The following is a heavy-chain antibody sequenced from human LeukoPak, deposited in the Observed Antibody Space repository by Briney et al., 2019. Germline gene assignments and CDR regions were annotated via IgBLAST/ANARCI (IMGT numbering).Heavy chain of an antibody. D-gene: IGHD2-2*01. V-gene: IGHV1-8*02. J-gene: IGHJ4*02. CDR3: ARSRAKGTNYFDY. CDR1: GYTFTGYY. Sequence: ASVKVSCKASGYTFTGYYMHWVRQAPGQGLEWMGWINPNSGNTGYAQKFQGRVTMTRNTSISTAYMELSSLRSEDTAVYYCARSRAKGTNYFDYWGQGTLVTVSS. CDR2: INPNSGNT.